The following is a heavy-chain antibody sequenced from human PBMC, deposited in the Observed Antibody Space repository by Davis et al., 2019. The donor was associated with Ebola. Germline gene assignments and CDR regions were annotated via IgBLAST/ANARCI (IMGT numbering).Heavy chain of an antibody. CDR3: ARGTTYGDHEVSFDH. J-gene: IGHJ4*02. CDR2: ISFDGTYK. Sequence: GESLKISCAASGFTFSTYAIHWVRQAPGKGLVWVAVISFDGTYKFYADSVKGRFTISRDNSKNTVYLQMNSLRFEETGVYYCARGTTYGDHEVSFDHWGQGTLVTVSS. CDR1: GFTFSTYA. D-gene: IGHD4-17*01. V-gene: IGHV3-30*04.